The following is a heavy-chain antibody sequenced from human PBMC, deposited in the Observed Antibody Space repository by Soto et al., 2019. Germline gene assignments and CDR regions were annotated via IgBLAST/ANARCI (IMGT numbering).Heavy chain of an antibody. J-gene: IGHJ4*02. Sequence: EVQLVESGGGLVQPGGSLKLSCAASGFTFSGSAMHWVRQASGKGLEWVGRIRSKANNYATAYGASVKGRITISRDDSKNTAYLQMESLETEDTAVYYCTTRSYQPHVGFDYWGQGALVTVSS. V-gene: IGHV3-73*01. D-gene: IGHD2-2*01. CDR2: IRSKANNYAT. CDR3: TTRSYQPHVGFDY. CDR1: GFTFSGSA.